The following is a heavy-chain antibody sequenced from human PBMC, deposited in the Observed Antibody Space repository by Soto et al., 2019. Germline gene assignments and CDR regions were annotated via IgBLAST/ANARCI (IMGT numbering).Heavy chain of an antibody. CDR3: ARGGGSSWYCLDY. CDR2: INHSGST. V-gene: IGHV4-34*01. CDR1: GGTFSGYY. Sequence: SETLSLSCAVYGGTFSGYYWSWLRQPPGKGLEWIGEINHSGSTNYNPYLKSRVTISLDTSKNQFSLKLSSVTTADTAVYYCARGGGSSWYCLDYWGQGTLVTVSS. D-gene: IGHD6-13*01. J-gene: IGHJ4*02.